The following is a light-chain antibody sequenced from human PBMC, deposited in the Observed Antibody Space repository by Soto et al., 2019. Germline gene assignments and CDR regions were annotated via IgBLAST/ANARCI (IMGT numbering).Light chain of an antibody. Sequence: QSVLTQPPSVSAAPGQKVTISCSGSNSNIGSNSVSWYQQLPGTAPKLLIYDNDKRPSGIPDRFSGSKSGTSATLGITGLQTGDEADYYCGSWDSSLSAYVFGTGTKVTVL. CDR3: GSWDSSLSAYV. CDR2: DND. V-gene: IGLV1-51*01. CDR1: NSNIGSNS. J-gene: IGLJ1*01.